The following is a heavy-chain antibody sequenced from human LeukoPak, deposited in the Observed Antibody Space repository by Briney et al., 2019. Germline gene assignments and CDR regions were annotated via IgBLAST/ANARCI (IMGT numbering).Heavy chain of an antibody. Sequence: GGSLRLSCAASGFTFSSYGMHWVRQAPGKGLEWVAFIRYDGSNKYYADSVKGRFTISRDNSKNTLYLQMNSLRAEDTAVYYCAKDPNRRAGGLSWFDPWGQGTLVTVSS. CDR1: GFTFSSYG. D-gene: IGHD3-16*01. J-gene: IGHJ5*02. V-gene: IGHV3-30*02. CDR2: IRYDGSNK. CDR3: AKDPNRRAGGLSWFDP.